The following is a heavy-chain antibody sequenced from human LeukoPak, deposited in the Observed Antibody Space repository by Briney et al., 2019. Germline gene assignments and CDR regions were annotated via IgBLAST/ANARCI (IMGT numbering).Heavy chain of an antibody. Sequence: SETLSLTCAVSGGSISSGDYSWSWIRQPPGKGLEWIGYIYHSGSTYYNPSLKSRVTISVDTSKNQFSLKLNSVTAADTAMYYCQSRFLEWLLDYWGQGTLVTVSS. CDR1: GGSISSGDYS. J-gene: IGHJ4*02. CDR3: QSRFLEWLLDY. CDR2: IYHSGST. D-gene: IGHD3-3*01. V-gene: IGHV4-30-2*01.